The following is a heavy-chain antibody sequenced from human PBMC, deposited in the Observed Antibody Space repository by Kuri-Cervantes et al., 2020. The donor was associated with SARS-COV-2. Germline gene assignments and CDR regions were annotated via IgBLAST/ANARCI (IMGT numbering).Heavy chain of an antibody. Sequence: CAASGFTFSSYSMNWVRQAPGKGLEWVSYISSSSSTIYYADSVKGRFTISRDNAKNSLYLQMNSLRAEDTAVYYCARDRGDFWSGSINYWGQGTLVTVSS. V-gene: IGHV3-48*01. D-gene: IGHD3-3*01. CDR1: GFTFSSYS. CDR3: ARDRGDFWSGSINY. CDR2: ISSSSSTI. J-gene: IGHJ4*02.